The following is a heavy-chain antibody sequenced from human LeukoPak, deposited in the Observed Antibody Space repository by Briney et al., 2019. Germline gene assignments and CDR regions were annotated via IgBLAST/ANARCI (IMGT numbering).Heavy chain of an antibody. CDR1: GLTFSSYA. CDR3: ARALDFWSGYPDY. V-gene: IGHV3-30-3*01. J-gene: IGHJ4*02. CDR2: ISYDGSNK. Sequence: GGSLRLSCAASGLTFSSYAMHWVRQAPGKGLEWVAVISYDGSNKYYADSVKGRFTISRDNSKNTLYLQMNSLRAEDTAVYYCARALDFWSGYPDYWGQGTLVTVSS. D-gene: IGHD3-3*01.